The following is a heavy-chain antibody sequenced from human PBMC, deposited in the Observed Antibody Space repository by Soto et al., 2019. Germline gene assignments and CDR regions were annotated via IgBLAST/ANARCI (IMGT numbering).Heavy chain of an antibody. J-gene: IGHJ3*01. Sequence: ASVKVSCKASGYTFTSYGITWVRQAPGQGLEWMGWISVHNGNTNYAEDFQGRVTMTSDTSTSAAYMEMRSLRLDDTAVFYCASVRGGTYQQAFDLWAQGTVVTVSS. D-gene: IGHD3-16*01. CDR3: ASVRGGTYQQAFDL. CDR1: GYTFTSYG. V-gene: IGHV1-18*01. CDR2: ISVHNGNT.